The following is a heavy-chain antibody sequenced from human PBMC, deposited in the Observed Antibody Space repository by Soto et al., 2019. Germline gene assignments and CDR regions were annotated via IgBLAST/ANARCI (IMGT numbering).Heavy chain of an antibody. CDR3: ARYGGYCSGGSCSATNYYYYYGMDV. J-gene: IGHJ6*02. CDR1: GFTFDDYA. CDR2: ISWNSGSI. V-gene: IGHV3-9*01. Sequence: GGSLRLSCAASGFTFDDYAMHWVRQAPGKGLEWVSGISWNSGSIGYADSVKGRFTISRDNAKNSLYLQMNSLRAEDTALYYCARYGGYCSGGSCSATNYYYYYGMDVWGQGTTVTV. D-gene: IGHD2-15*01.